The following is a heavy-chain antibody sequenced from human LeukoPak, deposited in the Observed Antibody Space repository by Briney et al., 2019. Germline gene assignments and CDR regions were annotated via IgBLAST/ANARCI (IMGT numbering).Heavy chain of an antibody. CDR1: GDSITSGSYY. V-gene: IGHV4-61*02. CDR2: IFSDGAT. J-gene: IGHJ4*02. D-gene: IGHD3-16*02. CDR3: ARIYPALFDN. Sequence: SQTLSLTCTVSGDSITSGSYYWSWIRQPAGKGPEWIGRIFSDGATNYNPSLNSRVTMSIDTSKNQFSLRLSSVTAADTATYYCARIYPALFDNWGQGTLVTVSS.